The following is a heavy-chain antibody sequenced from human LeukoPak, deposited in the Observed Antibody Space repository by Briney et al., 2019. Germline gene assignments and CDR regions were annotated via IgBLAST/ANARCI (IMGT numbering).Heavy chain of an antibody. CDR2: IKNDGSEK. J-gene: IGHJ4*02. CDR1: GFTFSSSW. CDR3: ARQDGYSYGLFDQ. D-gene: IGHD5-18*01. Sequence: PGGSLRLSCAASGFTFSSSWMSWLRQAPGRGLEWVANIKNDGSEKYYVDSVKGRFTFSRDNAKNSVFLQMNSLRPEDTAVYYCARQDGYSYGLFDQWGQGTLVIVSS. V-gene: IGHV3-7*01.